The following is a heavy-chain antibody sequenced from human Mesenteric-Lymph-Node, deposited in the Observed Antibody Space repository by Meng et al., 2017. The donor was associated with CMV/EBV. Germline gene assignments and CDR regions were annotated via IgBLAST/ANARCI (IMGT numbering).Heavy chain of an antibody. J-gene: IGHJ4*02. CDR2: ISGSGDKT. D-gene: IGHD2/OR15-2a*01. V-gene: IGHV3-23*01. CDR3: ARIDGETSFSGYFDY. CDR1: GFTFSTYG. Sequence: GGSLRLSCAASGFTFSTYGMGWVRQAPGKGLEWVSTISGSGDKTYYADSVKGRFTISRDNAKNSLYLQMNSLRAEDTAVYYCARIDGETSFSGYFDYWGQGTLVTVSS.